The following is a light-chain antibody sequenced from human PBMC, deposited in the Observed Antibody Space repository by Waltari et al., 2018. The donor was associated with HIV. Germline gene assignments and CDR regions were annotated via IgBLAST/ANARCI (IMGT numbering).Light chain of an antibody. V-gene: IGLV2-14*01. CDR3: SSYTSSDTVV. J-gene: IGLJ2*01. CDR2: EVS. CDR1: SSDGGGYNY. Sequence: QSALTQPASVSGSPGQSITLPCTGTSSDGGGYNYVPWYQQHPGKAPKLMIYEVSNRPSGVSNRFSGSKSGNTASLTISGLQAEDESNYYCSSYTSSDTVVFGGGTKLTVL.